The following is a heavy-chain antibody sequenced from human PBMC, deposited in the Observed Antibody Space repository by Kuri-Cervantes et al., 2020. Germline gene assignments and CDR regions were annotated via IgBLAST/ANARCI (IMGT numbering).Heavy chain of an antibody. CDR3: ASNSDCSSGSYYSGYYYYGMDV. D-gene: IGHD2-15*01. V-gene: IGHV3-21*04. Sequence: GESLRLSSAAYGFTLSSYSMNWVRQAPGKGLEWVSSISSSSRYIYYTDSVKGRFTISRDNSKNTMYLQMTRQRAEDTAVYYRASNSDCSSGSYYSGYYYYGMDVWGQGTTVTVSS. CDR2: ISSSSRYI. J-gene: IGHJ6*02. CDR1: GFTLSSYS.